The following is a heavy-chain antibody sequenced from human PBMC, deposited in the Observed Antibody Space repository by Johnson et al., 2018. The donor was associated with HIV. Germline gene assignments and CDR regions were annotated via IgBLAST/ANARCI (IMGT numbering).Heavy chain of an antibody. J-gene: IGHJ3*02. CDR2: IKPDGSEK. CDR3: ARDKPIVVVMKSDAFDI. CDR1: GFTFSSYW. Sequence: VQLVESGGGLVQPGASLRLSCAASGFTFSSYWMSWVRQAPGTGLEWVANIKPDGSEKYYVDSVKGRFTISRDNAKNSLYLQMNSLRAEDTAVYYCARDKPIVVVMKSDAFDIWGQGTMVTVSS. V-gene: IGHV3-7*01. D-gene: IGHD3-22*01.